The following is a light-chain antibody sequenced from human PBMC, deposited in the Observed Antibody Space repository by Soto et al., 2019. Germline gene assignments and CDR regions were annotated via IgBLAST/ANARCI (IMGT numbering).Light chain of an antibody. V-gene: IGLV3-1*01. J-gene: IGLJ2*01. Sequence: SYELTQPPSVSVSPGQTASITCSGDKLGDKYACWYQQKPGQSPVLVIYQDSKRPSGIPERFSGSNSGNTATLTISGTQAMDEADYYCQAWDSSIVVFGGGTNVTVL. CDR2: QDS. CDR1: KLGDKY. CDR3: QAWDSSIVV.